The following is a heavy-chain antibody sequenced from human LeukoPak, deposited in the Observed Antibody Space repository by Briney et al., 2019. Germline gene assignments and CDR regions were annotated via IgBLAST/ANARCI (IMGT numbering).Heavy chain of an antibody. CDR1: GFTFSSYA. Sequence: GGSLRLSCAAYGFTFSSYAMHWVRQAPGKGLEWVAVISYDGSNKYYADSVKGRFTISRDNSKNSLYLQMNSLRAEDTAVYYCARDLGSWSLFDYWGQGTLVTVSS. CDR3: ARDLGSWSLFDY. D-gene: IGHD6-13*01. CDR2: ISYDGSNK. V-gene: IGHV3-30*04. J-gene: IGHJ4*02.